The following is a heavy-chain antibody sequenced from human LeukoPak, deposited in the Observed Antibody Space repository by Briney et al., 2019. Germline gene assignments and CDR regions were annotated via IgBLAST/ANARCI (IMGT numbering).Heavy chain of an antibody. CDR2: ISSSSSYT. D-gene: IGHD6-13*01. J-gene: IGHJ5*02. Sequence: PGGSLRLSCAASGFTFSDYYMSWIRQAPGKGLEWVSYISSSSSYTNYADSVKGRFTISRDNAKNSLYLQMNSLRAEDTAVYYCARGGRYSSSAFAPGAQGPLVTVSS. CDR1: GFTFSDYY. CDR3: ARGGRYSSSAFAP. V-gene: IGHV3-11*06.